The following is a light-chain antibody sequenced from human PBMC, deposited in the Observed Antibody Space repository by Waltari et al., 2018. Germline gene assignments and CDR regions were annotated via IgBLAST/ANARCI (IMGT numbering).Light chain of an antibody. CDR2: DDR. Sequence: SYVLTQPPSVSVAPGKTARITCGGNNIGSKSVHWYQQKPGQAPLLVVYDDRDRPSGIPERFSASNSGNTATITISRVEDGDEADYYCQVWDTTSNHVVFGGGTKLTVL. V-gene: IGLV3-21*03. CDR3: QVWDTTSNHVV. CDR1: NIGSKS. J-gene: IGLJ2*01.